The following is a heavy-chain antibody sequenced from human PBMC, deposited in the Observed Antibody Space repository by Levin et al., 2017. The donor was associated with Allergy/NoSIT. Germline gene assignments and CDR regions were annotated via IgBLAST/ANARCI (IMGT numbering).Heavy chain of an antibody. CDR2: IYPGDSDT. Sequence: HGESLKISCKGSGYSFTSYWIGWVRQMPGKGLEWMGIIYPGDSDTRYSPSFQGQVTISADKSISTAYLQWSSLKASDTAMYYCARLDYYDSSGYGPLHFDYWGQGTLVTVSS. D-gene: IGHD3-22*01. J-gene: IGHJ4*02. V-gene: IGHV5-51*01. CDR1: GYSFTSYW. CDR3: ARLDYYDSSGYGPLHFDY.